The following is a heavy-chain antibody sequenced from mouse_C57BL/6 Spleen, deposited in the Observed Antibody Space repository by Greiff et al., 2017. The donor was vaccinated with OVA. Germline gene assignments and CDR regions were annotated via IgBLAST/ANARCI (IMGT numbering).Heavy chain of an antibody. J-gene: IGHJ2*01. CDR1: GYTFTDYY. CDR2: INPNNGGT. Sequence: VQLQQSGPELVKPGASVKISCKASGYTFTDYYMNWVKQSHGKSLEWIGDINPNNGGTSYNQKFKGKATLTVDKSSSTAYMELRSLTSEDSAVYYCARVYLDYWGQGTTLTVSS. V-gene: IGHV1-26*01. CDR3: ARVYLDY.